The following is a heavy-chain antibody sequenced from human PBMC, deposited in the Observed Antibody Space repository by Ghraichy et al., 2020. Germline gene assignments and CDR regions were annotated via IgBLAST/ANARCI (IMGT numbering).Heavy chain of an antibody. CDR3: ARHWDYDSGHDVFDF. Sequence: SETLSLTCTVSGGSITTHYWSWIRQSPGKGLEYIGFIHYNGNTNCNPSLKSRVTMSADTSKSQFSLKLSSVTAADTAVYFCARHWDYDSGHDVFDFWGQGTMVTVSS. CDR1: GGSITTHY. V-gene: IGHV4-59*08. D-gene: IGHD3-22*01. CDR2: IHYNGNT. J-gene: IGHJ3*01.